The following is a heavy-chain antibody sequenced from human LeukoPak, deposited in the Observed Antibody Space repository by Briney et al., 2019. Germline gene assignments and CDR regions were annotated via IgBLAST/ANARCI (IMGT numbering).Heavy chain of an antibody. CDR1: GFTFSSYW. J-gene: IGHJ4*02. Sequence: AGGSLRLSCAASGFTFSSYWMHWVRQVPGKGLVWVARINPGGSSITYADSVKGRFTISRDNAKNTLYLQMVSLRAEDTGVYYCARSNQADDYWGQGTLVTVSS. D-gene: IGHD1-14*01. V-gene: IGHV3-74*01. CDR2: INPGGSSI. CDR3: ARSNQADDY.